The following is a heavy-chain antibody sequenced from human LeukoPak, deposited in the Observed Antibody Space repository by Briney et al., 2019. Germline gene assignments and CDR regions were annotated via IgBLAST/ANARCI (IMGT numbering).Heavy chain of an antibody. J-gene: IGHJ3*02. CDR3: VLYGDYESPDGFDI. D-gene: IGHD4-17*01. CDR1: GLAFNNYA. Sequence: GGSLRLSCAVSGLAFNNYAMNWVRQAPGKGLEWVSAISGSGGSTYYADSVKGRFTISRDNSKNTLYLHMNSLRAEDTAVYYCVLYGDYESPDGFDIWGQGTTVTVSS. CDR2: ISGSGGST. V-gene: IGHV3-23*01.